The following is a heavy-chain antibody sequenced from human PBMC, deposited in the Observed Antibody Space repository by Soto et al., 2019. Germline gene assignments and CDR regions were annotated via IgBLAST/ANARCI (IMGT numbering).Heavy chain of an antibody. Sequence: VASVKVSCKASGYTFTSYGISWVRQAPGQGLEWMGWISAYNGNTNYAQKLQGRVTMTTDTSTSTAYMELRSLRSDDTAVYYCARSFVLRYFDWLPYRGDYYYMDVWGKGTTVTVSS. CDR1: GYTFTSYG. V-gene: IGHV1-18*01. CDR3: ARSFVLRYFDWLPYRGDYYYMDV. D-gene: IGHD3-9*01. J-gene: IGHJ6*03. CDR2: ISAYNGNT.